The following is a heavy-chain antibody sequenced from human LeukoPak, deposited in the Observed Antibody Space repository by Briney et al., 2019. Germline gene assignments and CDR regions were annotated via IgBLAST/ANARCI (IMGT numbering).Heavy chain of an antibody. CDR3: ARGRVCSSTSCYAGYYYYYGMDA. J-gene: IGHJ6*02. Sequence: GASVKVSCKASGGTFSSYAISWVRQAPGQGLEWMGGIIPIFGTANYAQKFQGRVTITADESTSTAYMELSSLRSEDTAVYYCARGRVCSSTSCYAGYYYYYGMDAWGQGTTVTVSS. CDR1: GGTFSSYA. V-gene: IGHV1-69*13. CDR2: IIPIFGTA. D-gene: IGHD2-2*01.